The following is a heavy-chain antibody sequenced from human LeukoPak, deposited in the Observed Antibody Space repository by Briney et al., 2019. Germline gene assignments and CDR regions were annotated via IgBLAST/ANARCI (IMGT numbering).Heavy chain of an antibody. CDR1: AYTFINYY. CDR3: ARDESTSILWW. V-gene: IGHV1-46*01. Sequence: ASVKASCKAAAYTFINYYMHWVRQAPEQGLEWMGIINPSVGSTRYAQKFQGRVTMTTDTPTSTVYMELSSVRTTGPAVYFGARDESTSILWWWGQGALVTVSS. D-gene: IGHD2-21*01. J-gene: IGHJ1*01. CDR2: INPSVGST.